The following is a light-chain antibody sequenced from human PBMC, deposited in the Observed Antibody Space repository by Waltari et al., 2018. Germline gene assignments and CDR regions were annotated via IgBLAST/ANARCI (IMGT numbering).Light chain of an antibody. V-gene: IGKV2-28*01. CDR1: QSLLHSNGYNY. J-gene: IGKJ1*01. CDR3: MQPLQTPWT. CDR2: LGS. Sequence: DIVMTQSPLSLPVIPGEPASISCRSSQSLLHSNGYNYLDCYLQKPGQSPQLLIYLGSDRASGVPDRFSGSGSGTDFTLKISRVEADDVGVYYCMQPLQTPWTFGQGTKVEIK.